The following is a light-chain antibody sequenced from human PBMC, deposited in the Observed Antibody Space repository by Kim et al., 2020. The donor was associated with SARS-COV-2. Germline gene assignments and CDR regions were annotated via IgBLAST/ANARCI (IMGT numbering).Light chain of an antibody. CDR3: QVWDSSSDHRV. CDR2: YDS. CDR1: NIGSKS. V-gene: IGLV3-21*04. J-gene: IGLJ3*02. Sequence: SYELTQPPSVSVAPGKTARITCGGNNIGSKSVHWYQQKPGQAPVLVIYYDSDRPSGIPERFSGSNSGNTATLTISRVEAWDAADYYCQVWDSSSDHRVFG.